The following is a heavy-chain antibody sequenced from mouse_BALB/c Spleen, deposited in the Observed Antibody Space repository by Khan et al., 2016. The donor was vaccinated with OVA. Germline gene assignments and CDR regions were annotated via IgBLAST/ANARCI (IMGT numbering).Heavy chain of an antibody. D-gene: IGHD1-2*01. V-gene: IGHV2-9*02. CDR1: GFSLTSYG. J-gene: IGHJ3*01. Sequence: QMQLEESGPGLVAPSQSLSITCTVSGFSLTSYGVHWVRQPPGKGLEWLGIIWAGGGTNYNSALMSRLRISKDNSKGQVFLKMNSLQTDDTAMYYCARDTTATPYWGQGTLVTVSA. CDR2: IWAGGGT. CDR3: ARDTTATPY.